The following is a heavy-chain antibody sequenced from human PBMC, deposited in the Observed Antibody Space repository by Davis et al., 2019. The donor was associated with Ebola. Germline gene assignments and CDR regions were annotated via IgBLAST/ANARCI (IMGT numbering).Heavy chain of an antibody. CDR1: SGSISSYY. CDR2: IYYSGST. J-gene: IGHJ5*02. D-gene: IGHD3-16*01. V-gene: IGHV4-59*08. CDR3: ARHLGWFDP. Sequence: SETLSLTCSVSSGSISSYYWSWIRQHPGKGLEWIGYIYYSGSTNYNPSLKSRVTISVDTSKNQFSLKLSSVTAADTAVYYCARHLGWFDPWGQGTLVTVSS.